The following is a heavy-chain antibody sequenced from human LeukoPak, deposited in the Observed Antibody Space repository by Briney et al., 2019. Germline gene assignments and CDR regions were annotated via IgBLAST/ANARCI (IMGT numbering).Heavy chain of an antibody. D-gene: IGHD1-26*01. CDR2: IWYDGSNK. V-gene: IGHV3-33*01. CDR1: GFTFSSYG. CDR3: ARDVGANVLVDAFDI. J-gene: IGHJ3*02. Sequence: PGGSLRLSCAASGFTFSSYGMHWVRQAPGKGLEWVAVIWYDGSNKYYADSVKGRFTISRDNSKNTLYLQMNSLRAEDTAVYYCARDVGANVLVDAFDIWGQGTMVTVSS.